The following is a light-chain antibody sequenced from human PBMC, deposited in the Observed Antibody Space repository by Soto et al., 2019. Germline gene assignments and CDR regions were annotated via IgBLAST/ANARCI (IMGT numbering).Light chain of an antibody. CDR2: GAS. J-gene: IGKJ1*01. V-gene: IGKV3-20*01. CDR1: QSVSSSS. CDR3: QQYGRSWWT. Sequence: EIVLTQSPGTLSLSPGERATLSCRTSQSVSSSSLAWYQQKPGQAPRLLIYGASSRATGIPDRFSGSGSGTDFTLTISRLEPEDFAVYYCQQYGRSWWTFGQGTKVEIK.